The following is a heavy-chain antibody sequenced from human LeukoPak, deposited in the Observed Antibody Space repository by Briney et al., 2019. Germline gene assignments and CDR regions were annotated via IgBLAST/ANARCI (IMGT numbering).Heavy chain of an antibody. J-gene: IGHJ6*03. CDR2: INPNSGGT. D-gene: IGHD2-15*01. CDR1: GYTFTGYY. V-gene: IGHV1-2*02. CDR3: ARGRADRLPYYYYYMDV. Sequence: ASVKVSCKASGYTFTGYYMHWVRQAPGQGLEWMGWINPNSGGTNYAQKFQGRVTMTRNTSISTAYMELSSLRSEDTAVYYCARGRADRLPYYYYYMDVWGKGTTVTVSS.